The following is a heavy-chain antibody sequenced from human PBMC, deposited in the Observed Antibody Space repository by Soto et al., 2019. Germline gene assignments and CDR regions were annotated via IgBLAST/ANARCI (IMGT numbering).Heavy chain of an antibody. CDR1: GFTFSSYA. D-gene: IGHD6-6*01. Sequence: LRLSCAASGFTFSSYAMSWVRQAPGKGLEWVSGLSGSGGSTYYADSVKGRFTISRDNSKNTLYLQMNSLRADDTAVYYCAKDYSSSSIWRPYFDYWGQGPLVTVSS. V-gene: IGHV3-23*01. J-gene: IGHJ4*02. CDR2: LSGSGGST. CDR3: AKDYSSSSIWRPYFDY.